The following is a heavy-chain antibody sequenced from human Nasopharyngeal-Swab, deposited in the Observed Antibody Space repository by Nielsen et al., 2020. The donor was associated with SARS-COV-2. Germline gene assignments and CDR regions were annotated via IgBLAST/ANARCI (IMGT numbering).Heavy chain of an antibody. J-gene: IGHJ4*02. CDR3: TAKGH. Sequence: ETLSLTCAASGFTFSNAWMNWVRQAPGKGLEWVGRIKSKTDGGTTDYAAPVKGRFTISRDDSKDTLFLEMNSLKIEDTAVYYCTAKGHWGQGTLVSVSS. CDR1: GFTFSNAW. V-gene: IGHV3-15*01. CDR2: IKSKTDGGTT.